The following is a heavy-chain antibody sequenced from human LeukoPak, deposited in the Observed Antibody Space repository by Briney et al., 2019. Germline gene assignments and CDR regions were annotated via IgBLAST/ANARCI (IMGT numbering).Heavy chain of an antibody. V-gene: IGHV3-21*01. CDR1: GFTFSSYS. CDR3: AREDFCGYSGYDCGGYAFDI. D-gene: IGHD5-12*01. J-gene: IGHJ3*02. Sequence: GGSLRLSCAASGFTFSSYSMDWVRQAPGKGLEWVSSISSSSSYIYYADSVKGRFTISRDNAKNSLYLQMNSLRAEDTAVYYCAREDFCGYSGYDCGGYAFDIWGQGTMVTVSS. CDR2: ISSSSSYI.